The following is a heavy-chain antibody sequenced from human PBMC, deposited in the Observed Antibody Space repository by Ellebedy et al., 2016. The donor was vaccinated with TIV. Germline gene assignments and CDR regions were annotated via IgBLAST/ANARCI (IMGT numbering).Heavy chain of an antibody. CDR1: GFTFSSYS. V-gene: IGHV3-21*01. D-gene: IGHD2-2*01. Sequence: GESLKISCAASGFTFSSYSMNWVRQAPGKGLEWVSSISSSSSYIYYADSVKGRFTISRDNAKNSLYLQMNSLRAEDTAVYYCARDRIGEVPAESGAFDIWGQGTMVTVSS. CDR2: ISSSSSYI. CDR3: ARDRIGEVPAESGAFDI. J-gene: IGHJ3*02.